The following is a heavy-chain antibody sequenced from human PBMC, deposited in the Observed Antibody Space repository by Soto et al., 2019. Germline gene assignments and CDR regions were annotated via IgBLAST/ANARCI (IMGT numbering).Heavy chain of an antibody. CDR3: ARRGSSGWTYYYYGMDV. CDR2: IYYSGST. CDR1: GGSISSGGYY. D-gene: IGHD6-19*01. J-gene: IGHJ6*02. V-gene: IGHV4-39*01. Sequence: SETLSLTCAVSGGSISSGGYYWGWIRQPPGKGLEWIGSIYYSGSTYYNPSLKSRVTISVDTSKNQFSLKLSSVTAADTAVYYCARRGSSGWTYYYYGMDVWGQGTTVTVSS.